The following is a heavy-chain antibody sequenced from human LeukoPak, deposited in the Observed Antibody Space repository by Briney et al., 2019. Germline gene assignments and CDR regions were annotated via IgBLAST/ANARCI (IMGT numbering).Heavy chain of an antibody. J-gene: IGHJ3*02. Sequence: SETLSLTCAVYGGSFSGYYWSWIRQPPGKGLEWIGEINHSGSTNYNPSLKSRVTISVDTSKNQFSLKLSSVTAADTAVYYCAREGSSDAFDIWGQGTMVTVSS. D-gene: IGHD2-15*01. V-gene: IGHV4-34*01. CDR1: GGSFSGYY. CDR3: AREGSSDAFDI. CDR2: INHSGST.